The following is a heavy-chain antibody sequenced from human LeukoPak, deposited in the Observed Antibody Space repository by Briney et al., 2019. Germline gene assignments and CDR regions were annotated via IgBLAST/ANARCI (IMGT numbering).Heavy chain of an antibody. V-gene: IGHV4-59*01. CDR1: GGSISSYY. CDR2: IYYTGST. CDR3: ARGDGDYGWFDP. D-gene: IGHD4-17*01. J-gene: IGHJ5*02. Sequence: SEILSLTCTVSGGSISSYYWSWIRQPPGNGLEWIGYIYYTGSTNYNPSLKSRVTISVDTSKNHFSLKLSSVTAADTAVYYCARGDGDYGWFDPWGQGTLVTVSS.